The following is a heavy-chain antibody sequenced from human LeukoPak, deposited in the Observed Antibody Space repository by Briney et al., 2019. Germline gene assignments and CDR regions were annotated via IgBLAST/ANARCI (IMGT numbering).Heavy chain of an antibody. V-gene: IGHV3-21*01. J-gene: IGHJ4*02. D-gene: IGHD3/OR15-3a*01. CDR2: ISSSSSYI. Sequence: PGGSLRLSCAASGFTFSSYSMNWVRQAPGKGLEWVSSISSSSSYIYYADSVKGRFTISRDNAKNSLYLQMNSLRAEDTAVYYCARDRSLGLTHDFWGQGTLVTVSS. CDR1: GFTFSSYS. CDR3: ARDRSLGLTHDF.